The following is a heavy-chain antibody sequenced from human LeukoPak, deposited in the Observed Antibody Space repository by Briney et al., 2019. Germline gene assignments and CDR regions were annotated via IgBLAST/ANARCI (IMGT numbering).Heavy chain of an antibody. CDR2: ISGSGGST. J-gene: IGHJ4*02. CDR1: GFTFSSYA. Sequence: PGGSLRLYCAASGFTFSSYAMSWVRQAPGKGLEWVSAISGSGGSTYYADSVKGRFTISRDNSKNTLYLQMNSLRAEDTAVYYCAKGRAWIQLWLFGYWGQGTLVTVSS. CDR3: AKGRAWIQLWLFGY. D-gene: IGHD5-18*01. V-gene: IGHV3-23*01.